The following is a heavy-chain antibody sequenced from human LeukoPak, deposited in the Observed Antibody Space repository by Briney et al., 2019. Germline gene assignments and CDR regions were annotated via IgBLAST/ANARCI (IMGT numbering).Heavy chain of an antibody. V-gene: IGHV4-39*01. CDR1: GFTFSSYG. J-gene: IGHJ4*02. Sequence: GSLRLSCAASGFTFSSYGMHWVRQPPGKGLEWIGSIYYSGTTYYNPSLKSRVTISVDTSKNQFSLKLNSVTAADTAVYYCARQYTWNGSWNYYFEYWGQGTLVTVSS. D-gene: IGHD1-1*01. CDR2: IYYSGTT. CDR3: ARQYTWNGSWNYYFEY.